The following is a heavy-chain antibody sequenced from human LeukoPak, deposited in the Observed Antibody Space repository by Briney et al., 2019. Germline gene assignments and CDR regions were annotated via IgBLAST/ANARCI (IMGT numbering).Heavy chain of an antibody. CDR1: GGSISSSSYY. CDR3: ARYSGYGPRSVYDY. CDR2: INHSGST. D-gene: IGHD5-12*01. J-gene: IGHJ4*02. Sequence: PSETLSLTCTVSGGSISSSSYYWGWIRQPPGKGLEWIGEINHSGSTNYNPSLKSRVTISVDTSKNQFSLKLSSVTAADTAVYYCARYSGYGPRSVYDYWGQGTLVTVSS. V-gene: IGHV4-39*07.